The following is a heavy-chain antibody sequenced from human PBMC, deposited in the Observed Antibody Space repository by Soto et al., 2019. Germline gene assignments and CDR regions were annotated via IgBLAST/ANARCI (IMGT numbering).Heavy chain of an antibody. D-gene: IGHD2-15*01. V-gene: IGHV4-34*01. CDR2: INHSGST. Sequence: QVQLQQRGAGLLKPSETLSLTCAVYGGSFSGYYWSWIRQPPGKGLEWIGEINHSGSTNYNPSLKSRVTISVDTSKNQFSLKLSSVTAADTAVYYCANDCSGGSCYFCWGQGTLVTVSS. CDR1: GGSFSGYY. CDR3: ANDCSGGSCYFC. J-gene: IGHJ4*02.